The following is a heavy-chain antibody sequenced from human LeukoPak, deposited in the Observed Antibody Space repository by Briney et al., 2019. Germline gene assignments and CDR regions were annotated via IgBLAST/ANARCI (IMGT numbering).Heavy chain of an antibody. CDR2: VRGSGSST. Sequence: GGSLRLSCAASGFTFSSYAMSWVRQAPGKGLEWVSAVRGSGSSTYYADSVKGRFTISRDNSKNTLYLQMNSLRAEDTAVYYCAKDAAVAAVARSKNWCDPWGQGTLVTVSS. D-gene: IGHD6-19*01. CDR3: AKDAAVAAVARSKNWCDP. J-gene: IGHJ5*02. V-gene: IGHV3-23*01. CDR1: GFTFSSYA.